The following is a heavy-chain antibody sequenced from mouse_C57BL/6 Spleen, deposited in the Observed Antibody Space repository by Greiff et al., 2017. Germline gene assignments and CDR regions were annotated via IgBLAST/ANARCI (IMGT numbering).Heavy chain of an antibody. D-gene: IGHD2-3*01. V-gene: IGHV1-15*01. J-gene: IGHJ2*01. CDR3: SRWLLQACDY. CDR2: IVPETGGT. CDR1: GYTFTDYA. Sequence: VQLQQSGAELVKPGASVTLSCKASGYTFTDYAMHWVKQTPVPGLEWIGAIVPETGGTAYNQKFKGKAILTADQSSSTAYMELRSLRSEDAAVYYCSRWLLQACDYWGQGTTLTVAS.